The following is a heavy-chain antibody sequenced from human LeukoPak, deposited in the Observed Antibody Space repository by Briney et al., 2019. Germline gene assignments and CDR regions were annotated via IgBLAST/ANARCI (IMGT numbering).Heavy chain of an antibody. V-gene: IGHV3-30*02. CDR1: GFTFSSYG. CDR2: IRYDGSNK. Sequence: GGSLRLSCAASGFTFSSYGMHWVRQAPGKGLEWVAFIRYDGSNKYYADSVKGRFTISRDNSKNTLYLQMNSLRTNDTAVYYCARRGLAAAGILDYWGQGTLVTVSS. CDR3: ARRGLAAAGILDY. J-gene: IGHJ4*02. D-gene: IGHD6-13*01.